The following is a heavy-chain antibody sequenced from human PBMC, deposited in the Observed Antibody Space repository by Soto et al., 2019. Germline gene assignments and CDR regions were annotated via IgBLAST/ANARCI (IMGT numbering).Heavy chain of an antibody. Sequence: SGPRLVNPKQTLILTCAFSGFSLSRKGMSVSWIRQPPGKALEFRALIDWEEEKFSSPSLGTRLTVSEDTYKRQVVLTLTNVEPVDTATSYCRRSPNSNYEYYFDYGGQGTRVTVSS. D-gene: IGHD1-7*01. V-gene: IGHV2-70*01. CDR2: IDWEEEK. CDR3: RRSPNSNYEYYFDY. CDR1: GFSLSRKGMS. J-gene: IGHJ4*02.